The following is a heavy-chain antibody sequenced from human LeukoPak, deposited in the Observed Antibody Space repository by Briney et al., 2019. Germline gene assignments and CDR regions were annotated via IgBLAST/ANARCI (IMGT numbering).Heavy chain of an antibody. Sequence: ASVKVSCKASGYTFTSYGISWVRQAPGQGLEWMGWISAYNGNTNYAQKLQGRVTMTTDTSTSTAYMELRSLRSDDTAVYYCARGERITIFGVVELPDYWGQGTLVTVSS. CDR1: GYTFTSYG. V-gene: IGHV1-18*01. CDR2: ISAYNGNT. CDR3: ARGERITIFGVVELPDY. D-gene: IGHD3-3*01. J-gene: IGHJ4*02.